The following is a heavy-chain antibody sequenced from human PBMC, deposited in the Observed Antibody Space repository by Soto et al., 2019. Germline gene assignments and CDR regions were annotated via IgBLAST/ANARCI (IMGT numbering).Heavy chain of an antibody. J-gene: IGHJ5*02. CDR2: IYPGDSDT. CDR3: ARRIGYCSSTSCPARFDP. CDR1: GYSFTSYW. V-gene: IGHV5-51*01. Sequence: GESLKISCKGSGYSFTSYWIGWVRQMPGKGLEWMGIIYPGDSDTRYSPSFQGQVTISADKSISTAYLQWSSLKASDTAMYYCARRIGYCSSTSCPARFDPWGQGTLVTV. D-gene: IGHD2-2*01.